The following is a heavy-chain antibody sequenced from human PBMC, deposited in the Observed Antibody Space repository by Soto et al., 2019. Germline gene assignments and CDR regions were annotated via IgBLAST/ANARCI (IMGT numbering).Heavy chain of an antibody. J-gene: IGHJ6*02. CDR3: ARSVVVVVAASYYYGMDV. D-gene: IGHD2-15*01. CDR1: GYSFTSYW. CDR2: IDPSDSYT. V-gene: IGHV5-10-1*01. Sequence: GESLKISCKGSGYSFTSYWISWVRQMPGKGLEWMGRIDPSDSYTNYSPSFQGHVTISADKSISTAYLQWSSLKASDTAMYYCARSVVVVVAASYYYGMDVWGQGTTVTVSS.